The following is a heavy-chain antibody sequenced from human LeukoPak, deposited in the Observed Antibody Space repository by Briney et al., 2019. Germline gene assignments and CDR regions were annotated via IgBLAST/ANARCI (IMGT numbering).Heavy chain of an antibody. Sequence: GALRLSPAPSGFTFSVYSISWVRQAPEKGLEWLSYIGRSSSPIYYGDSVKGRFTIARDNAKNALYLQMDSLRAENTAVYYCARDQAYSFDYWGRGTLVIVSS. CDR1: GFTFSVYS. CDR3: ARDQAYSFDY. D-gene: IGHD4-11*01. J-gene: IGHJ4*02. CDR2: IGRSSSPI. V-gene: IGHV3-48*01.